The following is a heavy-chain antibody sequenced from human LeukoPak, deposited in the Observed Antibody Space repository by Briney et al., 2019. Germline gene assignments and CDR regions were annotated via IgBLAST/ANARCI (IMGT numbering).Heavy chain of an antibody. D-gene: IGHD3-10*02. V-gene: IGHV3-21*01. J-gene: IGHJ6*04. CDR2: ISSSSSYI. CDR1: GFTFSGSA. Sequence: GGSLRLSCAASGFTFSGSARHWVRQAPGKGLEWVSSISSSSSYIYYADSVKGRFTISRDNAKNSLYLQMNSLRAEDTAVYYCAELGITMIGGVWGKGTTVTISS. CDR3: AELGITMIGGV.